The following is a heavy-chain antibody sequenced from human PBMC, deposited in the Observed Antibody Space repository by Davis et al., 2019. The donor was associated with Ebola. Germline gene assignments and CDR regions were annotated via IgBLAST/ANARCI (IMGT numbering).Heavy chain of an antibody. V-gene: IGHV3-21*01. CDR3: ARVSSGGSCYSLVCSYYYYGMDV. CDR1: GFTFSSYS. J-gene: IGHJ6*04. Sequence: GESLKISCAASGFTFSSYSMNWVRQAPGKGLEWVSSISSSSSYIYYADSVKGRFTISRDNAKNSLYLQMNSLRAEDTAVYYCARVSSGGSCYSLVCSYYYYGMDVWGKGTTVTASS. D-gene: IGHD2-15*01. CDR2: ISSSSSYI.